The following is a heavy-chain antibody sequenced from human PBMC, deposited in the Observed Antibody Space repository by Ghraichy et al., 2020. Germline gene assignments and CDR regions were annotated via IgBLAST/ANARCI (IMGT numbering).Heavy chain of an antibody. J-gene: IGHJ4*02. CDR3: ARGVFDSRSTDY. CDR2: VSHSGNT. D-gene: IGHD3-9*01. Sequence: SETLSLTCTVSGDSMDNYYWNWNRQCPGKGLGWIGYVSHSGNTKYNPSPKSQVSLSIDTSRNQFSLKMSSLTTADTAVYYCARGVFDSRSTDYWGQGTLVTVSS. CDR1: GDSMDNYY. V-gene: IGHV4-59*01.